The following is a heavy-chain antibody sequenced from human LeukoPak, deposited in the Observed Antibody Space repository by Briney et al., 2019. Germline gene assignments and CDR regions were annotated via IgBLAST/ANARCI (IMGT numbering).Heavy chain of an antibody. V-gene: IGHV3-30*03. J-gene: IGHJ4*02. D-gene: IGHD5-18*01. CDR3: ARDLLFPTHSGYSYGYSY. Sequence: GGSLRLSCATSGFTFSSYGMHWVRQVPGKGLEWVTVISHDAKSTYHVDSVKGRFTISRDNSKNTVYLQMNSLRAEDTAVYYCARDLLFPTHSGYSYGYSYWGQGTLVTVSS. CDR1: GFTFSSYG. CDR2: ISHDAKST.